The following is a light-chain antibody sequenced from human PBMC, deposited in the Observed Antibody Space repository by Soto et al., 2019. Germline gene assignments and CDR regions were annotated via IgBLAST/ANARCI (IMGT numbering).Light chain of an antibody. V-gene: IGLV2-8*01. CDR3: CSYAGSVRWV. Sequence: QSVLTQPPSASGSPGQSVTISCTGTSSDVGGYDYVSWFQQYPGKVPKLMIYGVSKRPSGVPDRFSGSKSGNTASLTVSGLQAGDEATYYCCSYAGSVRWVFGGGTKLTVL. CDR2: GVS. CDR1: SSDVGGYDY. J-gene: IGLJ3*02.